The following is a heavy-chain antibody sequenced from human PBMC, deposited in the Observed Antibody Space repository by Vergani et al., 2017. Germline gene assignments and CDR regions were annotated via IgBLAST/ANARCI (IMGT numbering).Heavy chain of an antibody. J-gene: IGHJ4*02. CDR3: ARAAGYCSGGICYSPWSLGY. V-gene: IGHV3-48*01. CDR2: ISGSTSSI. D-gene: IGHD2-15*01. CDR1: GFTFSSYS. Sequence: EVQLVESGGGLVQPGGSLRLSCAASGFTFSSYSMHWVRQAPGKGLEWISYISGSTSSIYYADSVKGRFTISRDNAKNSLYLQMNSLRAEDTAVYYCARAAGYCSGGICYSPWSLGYWGQGTLVTVSS.